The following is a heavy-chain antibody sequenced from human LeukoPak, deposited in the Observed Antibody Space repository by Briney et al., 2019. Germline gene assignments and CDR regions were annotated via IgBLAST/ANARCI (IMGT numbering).Heavy chain of an antibody. V-gene: IGHV1-2*02. CDR2: INPNSGGT. D-gene: IGHD6-19*01. J-gene: IGHJ4*02. CDR1: GYTFTGYY. Sequence: ASVKVSCKASGYTFTGYYMHWVRQPPEQGLEWMGWINPNSGGTNYAQKFQGRVTMTRDTSISTAYMELSRLRSDDTAVYYCARDLRIAVAGTPGYWGQGTLVTVSS. CDR3: ARDLRIAVAGTPGY.